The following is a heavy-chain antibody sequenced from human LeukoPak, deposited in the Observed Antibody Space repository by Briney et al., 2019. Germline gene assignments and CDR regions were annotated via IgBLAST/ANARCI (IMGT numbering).Heavy chain of an antibody. Sequence: SETLSLTCTVSGGSISSSSYYWGWIRQPPGKGLEWIGSIYYSGSTYYNPSLKSRVTISVDASKNQFSLKLSSVTAADTAVYYCARAWSGSRYYFDYWGQGTLVTVSS. CDR1: GGSISSSSYY. CDR2: IYYSGST. J-gene: IGHJ4*02. CDR3: ARAWSGSRYYFDY. D-gene: IGHD1-26*01. V-gene: IGHV4-39*07.